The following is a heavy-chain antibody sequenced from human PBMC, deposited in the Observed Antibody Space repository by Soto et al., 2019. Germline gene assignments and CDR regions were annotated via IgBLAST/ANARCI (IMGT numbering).Heavy chain of an antibody. CDR2: IYYSGST. CDR3: ARREEEAGTDWYFDS. CDR1: GGSISSNSFH. Sequence: SETLSLTCTVSGGSISSNSFHWGWIRQPPGKGLEWIGSIYYSGSTHYSPSLKSRVTISVDTSTNQFSLKVSSVSAADTAVYYCARREEEAGTDWYFDSWGQGTLVTVSS. J-gene: IGHJ4*02. D-gene: IGHD6-13*01. V-gene: IGHV4-39*01.